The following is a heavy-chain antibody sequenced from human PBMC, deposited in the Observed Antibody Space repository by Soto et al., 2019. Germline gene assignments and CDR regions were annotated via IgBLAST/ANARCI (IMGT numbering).Heavy chain of an antibody. Sequence: ASVKVSCKASGYTFTSYGISWVRQAPGQGLEWMGWISAYNGNTNYAQKLQGRVTMTTDTSTSTAYMELRSLRSDDTAVYYCARVLIVVVAHEFLENENWFDPWG. D-gene: IGHD2-15*01. CDR2: ISAYNGNT. CDR1: GYTFTSYG. CDR3: ARVLIVVVAHEFLENENWFDP. J-gene: IGHJ5*02. V-gene: IGHV1-18*01.